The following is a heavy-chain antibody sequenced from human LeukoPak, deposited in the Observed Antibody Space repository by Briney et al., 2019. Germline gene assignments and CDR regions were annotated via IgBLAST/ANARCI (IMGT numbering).Heavy chain of an antibody. CDR2: ISWNSGSI. V-gene: IGHV3-9*01. J-gene: IGHJ3*02. CDR1: GFNFDDYA. Sequence: GVSLRLSCATSGFNFDDYAMHWVRQAPGKGLEWVSGISWNSGSIGYADSVKGRFTISRDNAKNSLYLQMNSLRAEDTALYYCARARSSYGYGDAFDIWGQGTMVTVSS. CDR3: ARARSSYGYGDAFDI. D-gene: IGHD5-18*01.